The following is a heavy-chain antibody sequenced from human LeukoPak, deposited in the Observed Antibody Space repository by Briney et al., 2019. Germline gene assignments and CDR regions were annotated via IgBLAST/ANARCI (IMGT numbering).Heavy chain of an antibody. Sequence: ASVKVSCKASGYTFTSYDFNWVRQATGQRPEWMGWMSPNSGDTGYAQKFQDRVTMTRNTSISTAYMELSRLRSEDTAVYYCARDVNYHDSDAYYDALDIWGQGTLVTVSS. V-gene: IGHV1-8*01. J-gene: IGHJ3*02. CDR3: ARDVNYHDSDAYYDALDI. CDR2: MSPNSGDT. D-gene: IGHD3-16*01. CDR1: GYTFTSYD.